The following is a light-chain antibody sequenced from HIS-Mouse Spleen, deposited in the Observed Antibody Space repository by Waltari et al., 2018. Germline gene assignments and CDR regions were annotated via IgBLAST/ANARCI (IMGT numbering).Light chain of an antibody. J-gene: IGLJ2*01. V-gene: IGLV2-14*03. Sequence: QSALTQPASVSGSPGPSIPISCTGTSTDVGGYHHVSWYQQHPGKAPKLMIYDVSNRPSGVSNRFSGSKSGNTASLTISGLQAEDEADYYCSSYTNSSTLVVFGGGTKLTVL. CDR3: SSYTNSSTLVV. CDR1: STDVGGYHH. CDR2: DVS.